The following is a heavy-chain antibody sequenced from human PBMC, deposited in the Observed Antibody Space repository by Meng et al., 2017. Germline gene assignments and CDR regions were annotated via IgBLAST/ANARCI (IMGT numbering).Heavy chain of an antibody. J-gene: IGHJ4*02. CDR1: GGTFSSYA. CDR3: ARDKSSGWRTNDY. CDR2: IIPIFGTA. D-gene: IGHD6-19*01. V-gene: IGHV1-69*13. Sequence: SVKVSCKASGGTFSSYAISWVRQAPGQGFEWMGGIIPIFGTANYAQKFQGRVTITADESTSTAYMELRSLRSDDTAVYYCARDKSSGWRTNDYWGQGNLVTVSS.